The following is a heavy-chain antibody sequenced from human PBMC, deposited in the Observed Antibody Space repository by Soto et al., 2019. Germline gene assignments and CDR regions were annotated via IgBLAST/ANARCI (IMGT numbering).Heavy chain of an antibody. CDR3: ARDTAPSDV. J-gene: IGHJ6*02. V-gene: IGHV3-30*03. D-gene: IGHD4-17*01. CDR1: GSTLSDFG. CDR2: ISFDGSTI. Sequence: PGGSLRLSCTAPGSTLSDFGMYWVRQAPGKGLEWVAVISFDGSTIYYGDSVKGRFTISRDNSKHTLFLHMSSLRSEDTAVYYCARDTAPSDVWGQGTTVTVSS.